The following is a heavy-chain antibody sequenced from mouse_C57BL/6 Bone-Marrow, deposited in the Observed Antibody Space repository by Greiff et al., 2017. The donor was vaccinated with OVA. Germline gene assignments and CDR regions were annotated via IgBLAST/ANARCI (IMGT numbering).Heavy chain of an antibody. V-gene: IGHV1-5*01. CDR1: GYTFTSYC. Sequence: EVQLQESGPVLARPGASVKMSCKTSGYTFTSYCMHWVKQRHGQGLEWIGAIYPGNSDTSYNQKFKGKAKLTAVTSASTAYMELSRLTNEDSAVYYCTRRGITTVVDYWGQGTTLTVSS. D-gene: IGHD1-1*01. J-gene: IGHJ2*01. CDR3: TRRGITTVVDY. CDR2: IYPGNSDT.